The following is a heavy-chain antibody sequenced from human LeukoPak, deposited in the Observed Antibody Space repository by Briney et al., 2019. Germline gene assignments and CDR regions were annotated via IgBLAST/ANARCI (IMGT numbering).Heavy chain of an antibody. V-gene: IGHV3-23*01. J-gene: IGHJ4*02. CDR3: AKAVPYYYDSSGYPFDY. D-gene: IGHD3-22*01. CDR2: ISGSGGST. Sequence: GGSLRLSCAASGFTFSSYAMSWVRQAPGKGLEWVSAISGSGGSTYYADSVKGRFTISRDNSKNTLYLQMNSLRAEDTAVHYCAKAVPYYYDSSGYPFDYWGQGTLVTVSS. CDR1: GFTFSSYA.